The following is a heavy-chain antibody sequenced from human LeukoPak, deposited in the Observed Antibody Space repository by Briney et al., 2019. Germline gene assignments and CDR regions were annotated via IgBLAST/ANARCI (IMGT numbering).Heavy chain of an antibody. J-gene: IGHJ4*02. CDR2: ISSSGSTI. CDR1: GFTFSSYS. V-gene: IGHV3-48*04. CDR3: ARVWKWLEDY. D-gene: IGHD6-19*01. Sequence: GGSLRLSCAASGFTFSSYSMNWVRQAPGKGLEWVSYISSSGSTIYYADPVKGRFTISRDNAKNSLYLQLNSLRAEDTAVYYCARVWKWLEDYWGQGTLVSVSS.